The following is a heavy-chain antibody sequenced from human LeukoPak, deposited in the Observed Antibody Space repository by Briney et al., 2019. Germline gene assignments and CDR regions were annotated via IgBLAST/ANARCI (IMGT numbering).Heavy chain of an antibody. J-gene: IGHJ4*02. CDR1: GGSISSSSYY. Sequence: KPSETLSLTCTVSGGSISSSSYYWGWIRQPPGKGLEWIGSIYYSGSTYYNPSLKSRVTISVDTSKNQFPLKLSSVTAADTAVYYCAGAYYYDSSGSEDYFDYWGQGTLVTVSS. D-gene: IGHD3-22*01. V-gene: IGHV4-39*01. CDR2: IYYSGST. CDR3: AGAYYYDSSGSEDYFDY.